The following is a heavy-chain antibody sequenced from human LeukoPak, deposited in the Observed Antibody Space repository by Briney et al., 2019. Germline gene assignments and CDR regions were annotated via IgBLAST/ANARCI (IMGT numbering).Heavy chain of an antibody. CDR1: GYTFTSYD. Sequence: ASVKVSCKASGYTFTSYDINWVRQATGQGLEWMGWMNPNSGNTGYAQKFQGRVTMTRDTSTSTVYMELSSLRSEDTAVYYCARDRYGDYTYFDYWGQGTLVTVSS. CDR3: ARDRYGDYTYFDY. D-gene: IGHD4-17*01. V-gene: IGHV1-8*01. CDR2: MNPNSGNT. J-gene: IGHJ4*02.